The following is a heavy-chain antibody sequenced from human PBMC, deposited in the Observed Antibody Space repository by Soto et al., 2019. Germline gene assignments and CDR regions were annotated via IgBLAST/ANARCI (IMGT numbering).Heavy chain of an antibody. D-gene: IGHD5-18*01. J-gene: IGHJ4*02. Sequence: VASVKVSCKASGCTFSSYAISWVRQAPGQVLEWMGGIIPIFGTANYAQKFQGRVTITADESTSTAYMELSSLRSEDTAVYYCARYSYGLSLFDYWGQGTLVTVSS. CDR3: ARYSYGLSLFDY. CDR2: IIPIFGTA. V-gene: IGHV1-69*13. CDR1: GCTFSSYA.